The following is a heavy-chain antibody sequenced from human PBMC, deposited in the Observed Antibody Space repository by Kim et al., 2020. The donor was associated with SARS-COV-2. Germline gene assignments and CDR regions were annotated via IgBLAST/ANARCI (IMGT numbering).Heavy chain of an antibody. D-gene: IGHD3-22*01. CDR3: AREGHEGGYLT. J-gene: IGHJ3*01. Sequence: NTRYSQKFQGRLTITRDTSASTAYMELNSLRSEDTAVYYCAREGHEGGYLTWGQGTMVTASS. V-gene: IGHV1-3*01. CDR2: NT.